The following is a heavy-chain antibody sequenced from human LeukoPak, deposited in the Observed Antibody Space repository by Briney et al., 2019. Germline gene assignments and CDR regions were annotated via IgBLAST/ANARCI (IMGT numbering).Heavy chain of an antibody. CDR1: GYTFTSYD. D-gene: IGHD6-6*01. J-gene: IGHJ6*03. V-gene: IGHV1-8*01. CDR3: ARGRYSSSSDYYMDV. CDR2: MNPNSGNT. Sequence: ASVKVSCKASGYTFTSYDINWVRQATGQGLEWMGWMNPNSGNTGYAQKFQGRVTITRNTSISTAYMELSSLRSVDTAVYYCARGRYSSSSDYYMDVWGKGTTVTVSS.